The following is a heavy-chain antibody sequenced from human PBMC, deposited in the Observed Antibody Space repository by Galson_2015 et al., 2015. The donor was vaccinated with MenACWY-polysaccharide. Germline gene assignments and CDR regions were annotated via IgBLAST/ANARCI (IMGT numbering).Heavy chain of an antibody. CDR1: GFSFRDYA. J-gene: IGHJ4*02. CDR3: ARDNMWFGNIRVEIDY. V-gene: IGHV3-30*04. D-gene: IGHD3-10*01. Sequence: SLRLSCAASGFSFRDYAMHWVRQAPGKGLEWVAVTSYDGHKKYYGDSVKGRFTISRDNSKNTLYLQMDTLRGEDTGVYYCARDNMWFGNIRVEIDYGVQGVLITVSS. CDR2: TSYDGHKK.